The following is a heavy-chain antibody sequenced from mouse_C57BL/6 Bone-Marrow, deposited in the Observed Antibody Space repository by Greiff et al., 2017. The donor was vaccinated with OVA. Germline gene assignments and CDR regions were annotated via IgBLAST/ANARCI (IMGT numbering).Heavy chain of an antibody. CDR2: INPSSGYT. D-gene: IGHD2-3*01. V-gene: IGHV1-4*01. CDR3: ARWDGYYVDY. Sequence: QVQLKQSGAELARPGASVKMSCKASGYTFTSYTMHWVKQRPGQGLEWIGYINPSSGYTKYNQKFKDKATLTADKSSSTAYMQLSSLTSEDSAVYYCARWDGYYVDYWGQGTTLTVSS. CDR1: GYTFTSYT. J-gene: IGHJ2*01.